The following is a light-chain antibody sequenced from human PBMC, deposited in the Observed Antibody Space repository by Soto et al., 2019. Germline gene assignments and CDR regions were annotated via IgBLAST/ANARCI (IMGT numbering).Light chain of an antibody. V-gene: IGLV2-14*01. J-gene: IGLJ2*01. CDR2: EVN. CDR3: ASFTTTTTLVV. Sequence: QSALTQSAFMSGSPGQSITISCTGTSNDVGGYNFVSWYQQHPGKAPKLIIYEVNYRPSGVPDRFSGSKSANTASLTISGLQAEDEADYYCASFTTTTTLVVFGGGTKLTVL. CDR1: SNDVGGYNF.